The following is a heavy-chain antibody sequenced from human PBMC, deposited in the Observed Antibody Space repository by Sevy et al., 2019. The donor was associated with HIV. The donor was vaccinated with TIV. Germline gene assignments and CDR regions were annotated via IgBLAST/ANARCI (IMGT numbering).Heavy chain of an antibody. D-gene: IGHD3-3*01. CDR2: IKQDQSEK. Sequence: GGSLRLSCETSGFIFTDYWMSWVRQIPGKGLEWVATIKQDQSEKYYVDSVKGRFAISRDSAKKSVSLQMNGLRAEDTALYFCAREVGGFNWRPYYFHSWGQGTLVTVSS. CDR1: GFIFTDYW. V-gene: IGHV3-7*01. J-gene: IGHJ4*02. CDR3: AREVGGFNWRPYYFHS.